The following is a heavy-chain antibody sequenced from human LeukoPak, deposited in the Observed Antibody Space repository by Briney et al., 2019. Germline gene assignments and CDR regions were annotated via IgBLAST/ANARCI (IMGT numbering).Heavy chain of an antibody. CDR1: GGSISSYY. CDR2: IYYSGST. V-gene: IGHV4-59*01. CDR3: TRVGDTAMAHQAFDI. Sequence: SETLSLTCIVSGGSISSYYWSWIRQPAGKGLEWIGYIYYSGSTNYNPSLKSRVTISVDTSKNQFSLKLSSVTAADTAVYYCTRVGDTAMAHQAFDIWGQGTMVTVSS. D-gene: IGHD5-18*01. J-gene: IGHJ3*02.